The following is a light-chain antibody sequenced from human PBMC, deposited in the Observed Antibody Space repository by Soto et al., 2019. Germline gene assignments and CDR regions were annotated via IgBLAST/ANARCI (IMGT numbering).Light chain of an antibody. J-gene: IGKJ4*01. CDR2: GGS. Sequence: EIVRTQSPATLSVAPGERATLSCMACQSVSSHLAWFQQKPGQAPRLLMYGGSTRATGMPARFSGSGSGTEFTLIISSLQSEDLAVYYCQQYSNRPHVVGGGTKVDI. CDR3: QQYSNRPHV. V-gene: IGKV3-15*01. CDR1: QSVSSH.